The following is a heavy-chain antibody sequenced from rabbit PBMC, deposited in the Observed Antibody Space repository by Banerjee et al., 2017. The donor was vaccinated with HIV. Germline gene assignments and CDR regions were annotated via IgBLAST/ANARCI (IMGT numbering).Heavy chain of an antibody. Sequence: QEQLEESGGDLVKPEGSLTLTCTASGFSLSSGAMCWVRQAPGKGLELIACIYTNSGTTWYASWVNGRHTISRSTSLNTVDLKMTSLTAADTATYFCARDYLDNNYWGFYFNLWGPGTLVTVS. D-gene: IGHD3-1*01. CDR3: ARDYLDNNYWGFYFNL. V-gene: IGHV1S43*01. J-gene: IGHJ4*01. CDR1: GFSLSSGA. CDR2: IYTNSGTT.